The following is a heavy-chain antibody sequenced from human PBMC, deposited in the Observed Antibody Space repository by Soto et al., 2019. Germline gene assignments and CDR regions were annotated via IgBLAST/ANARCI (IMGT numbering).Heavy chain of an antibody. D-gene: IGHD3-9*01. CDR1: GFSLSTSGVG. J-gene: IGHJ5*02. V-gene: IGHV2-5*02. CDR3: AHTAYDIPSFNWFDP. CDR2: IYWDDDK. Sequence: QITLKESGPTLVKPTQTLTLTCTFSGFSLSTSGVGVGWIRQPPGKALEWLALIYWDDDKRYSPSLKSRLTSTKVTSKNQVVLTMTNMDPVDTATYYCAHTAYDIPSFNWFDPWGQGTLVTVSS.